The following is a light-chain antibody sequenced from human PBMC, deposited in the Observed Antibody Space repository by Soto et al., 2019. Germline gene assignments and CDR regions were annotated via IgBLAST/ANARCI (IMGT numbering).Light chain of an antibody. CDR2: DVS. V-gene: IGLV2-11*01. CDR1: SSDVGGYNY. Sequence: QSARTQPRSVSGSPGQSVTISCTGTSSDVGGYNYVSWYQQHPGKAPKLMIYDVSKRPSGVPDRFSGSKSGNTASLTISGLQAEDEADYYCCSYAGSSWVFGGGTKLTVL. CDR3: CSYAGSSWV. J-gene: IGLJ2*01.